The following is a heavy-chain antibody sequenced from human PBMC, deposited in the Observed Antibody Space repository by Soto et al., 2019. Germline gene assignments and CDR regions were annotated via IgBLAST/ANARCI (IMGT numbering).Heavy chain of an antibody. CDR2: IYHSGST. CDR1: GGSISSGGYY. CDR3: AREGYNYNGMDV. Sequence: QVQLQESGPGLVKPSQTLSLTCTVSGGSISSGGYYWSWIRQHPGEGLEWIGYIYHSGSTYYNPSRKSRVTISVDTSENQFSLRLSSVTAADTAVYYCAREGYNYNGMDVWGQGTTVTVSS. J-gene: IGHJ6*02. V-gene: IGHV4-31*03.